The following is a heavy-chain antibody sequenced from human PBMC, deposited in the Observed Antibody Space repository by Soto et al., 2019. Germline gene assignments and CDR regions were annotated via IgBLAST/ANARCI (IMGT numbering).Heavy chain of an antibody. CDR3: APSTGGESSQP. Sequence: QVQLVQSGAEVKKPGSSVKVSCKASGGTFSSYAISWVRQAPGQGLEWMGGIIPIFGTANYAQKFQGRVTITGDKPTSTAYVERSGLRSEDTAVYYCAPSTGGESSQPWAQGTLVTVSS. CDR1: GGTFSSYA. J-gene: IGHJ1*01. CDR2: IIPIFGTA. D-gene: IGHD3-10*01. V-gene: IGHV1-69*06.